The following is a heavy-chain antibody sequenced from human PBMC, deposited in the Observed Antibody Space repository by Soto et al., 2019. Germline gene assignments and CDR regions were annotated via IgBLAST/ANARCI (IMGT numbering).Heavy chain of an antibody. V-gene: IGHV1-3*01. J-gene: IGHJ4*02. D-gene: IGHD3-22*01. CDR3: ARAYLRRSSGYYYDY. Sequence: ASVKVSCKASGYTFTSYAMHWVRQAPGQRLEWMGWINAGNGNTKYSQKFQGRVTITRDTSASTAYMELSSLRSEDTAVYYCARAYLRRSSGYYYDYWGQGTRVTVSS. CDR1: GYTFTSYA. CDR2: INAGNGNT.